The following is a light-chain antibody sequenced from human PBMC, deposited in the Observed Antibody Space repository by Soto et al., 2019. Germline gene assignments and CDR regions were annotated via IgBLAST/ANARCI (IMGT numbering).Light chain of an antibody. CDR3: QQYNMWRSSS. V-gene: IGKV3-15*01. CDR2: DKS. CDR1: QGVXNK. J-gene: IGKJ5*01. Sequence: IVMTQCPATLSVSPGESATLSCRASQGVXNKLGWCKHQPGQAPRIIIXDKSTRVAGIPARFTGSGSGKDFTLTISSLQSEYFSVYYCQQYNMWRSSSFGQGTRLEIK.